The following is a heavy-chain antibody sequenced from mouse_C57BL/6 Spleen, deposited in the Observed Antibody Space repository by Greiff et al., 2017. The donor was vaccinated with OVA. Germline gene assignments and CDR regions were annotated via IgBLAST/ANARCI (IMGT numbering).Heavy chain of an antibody. J-gene: IGHJ4*01. D-gene: IGHD1-1*01. Sequence: VQRVESGPGLVAPSQSLSITCTVSGFSLTSYGVDWVRQSPGKGLEWLGVIWGVGSTNYNSALKSRLSISKDNSKSQVFLKMNSLQTDDTAMYYCARDYGSKGGYAMDYWGQGTSVTVSS. CDR1: GFSLTSYG. CDR2: IWGVGST. CDR3: ARDYGSKGGYAMDY. V-gene: IGHV2-6*01.